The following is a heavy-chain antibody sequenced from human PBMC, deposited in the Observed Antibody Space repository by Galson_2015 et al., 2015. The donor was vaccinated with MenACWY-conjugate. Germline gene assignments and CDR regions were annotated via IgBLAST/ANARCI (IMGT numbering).Heavy chain of an antibody. V-gene: IGHV3-66*02. CDR1: GFTVSSNY. D-gene: IGHD6-13*01. CDR2: IYSGGAI. Sequence: SLRLSCAASGFTVSSNYMTWVRQAPGQGLEWVSIIYSGGAIYYADSVKGRFTISRDNSKNTLYLDMNSLRVEDTAVYYCARYVPKAAAGTSFDYWGQGTLVTVSS. CDR3: ARYVPKAAAGTSFDY. J-gene: IGHJ4*02.